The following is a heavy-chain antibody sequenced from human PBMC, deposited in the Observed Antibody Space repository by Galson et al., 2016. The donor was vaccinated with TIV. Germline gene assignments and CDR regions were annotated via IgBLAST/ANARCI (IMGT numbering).Heavy chain of an antibody. CDR2: ISGSGGST. D-gene: IGHD3-22*01. J-gene: IGHJ6*02. CDR3: AKVPRSGFYYYYGMDV. V-gene: IGHV3-23*01. CDR1: GFTFSSST. Sequence: SLRLSCAASGFTFSSSTITWVRQAPGMGLEWVSAISGSGGSTWYADSVKGRFTISRDNSKNTVYLQMNSLRAEDTAVYYCAKVPRSGFYYYYGMDVWGQGTTVTVSS.